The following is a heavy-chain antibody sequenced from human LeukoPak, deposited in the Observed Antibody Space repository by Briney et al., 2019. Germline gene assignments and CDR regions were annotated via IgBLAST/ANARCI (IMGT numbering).Heavy chain of an antibody. CDR3: ARDYRYCSSTSCPLPPYWYFDL. J-gene: IGHJ2*01. V-gene: IGHV4-31*03. Sequence: PSQTLSLTCTVSGGSISSGGYYWSWIRQHPGKGLEWIGYIYYSGSTYYNPSLKSRVTISVDTSKNQFSLKLSSVTAADTAVYYCARDYRYCSSTSCPLPPYWYFDLWGRGTLVTVSS. CDR1: GGSISSGGYY. D-gene: IGHD2-2*01. CDR2: IYYSGST.